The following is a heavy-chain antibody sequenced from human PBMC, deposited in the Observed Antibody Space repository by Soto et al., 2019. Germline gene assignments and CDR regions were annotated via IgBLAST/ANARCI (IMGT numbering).Heavy chain of an antibody. CDR1: GGSFSGYY. CDR3: ARGVPYYFGSGSSGWFDP. Sequence: QVQLQQWGAGLLKPSETLSLTCAVYGGSFSGYYWRWIRQPPGKGLEWIGEINHSGSTNYNPSLKSRVTISVDTSKNQFSLKLSSVTAADTAVYYCARGVPYYFGSGSSGWFDPCGQGTLVTVSS. J-gene: IGHJ5*02. D-gene: IGHD3-10*01. V-gene: IGHV4-34*01. CDR2: INHSGST.